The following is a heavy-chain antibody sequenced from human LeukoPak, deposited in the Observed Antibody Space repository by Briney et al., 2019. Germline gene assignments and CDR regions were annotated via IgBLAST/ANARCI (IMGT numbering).Heavy chain of an antibody. CDR3: ARHPAAGYDDNWFDP. D-gene: IGHD5-12*01. Sequence: PSETLSLTCTVSGGSISSSSYYWGWIRQPPGKGLEWIGSIYYSGSTYYNPSLKSRVTISVDTSKNQFSLKLSSVTAADTAVYYCARHPAAGYDDNWFDPWGQGTLVTVSS. CDR2: IYYSGST. CDR1: GGSISSSSYY. V-gene: IGHV4-39*01. J-gene: IGHJ5*02.